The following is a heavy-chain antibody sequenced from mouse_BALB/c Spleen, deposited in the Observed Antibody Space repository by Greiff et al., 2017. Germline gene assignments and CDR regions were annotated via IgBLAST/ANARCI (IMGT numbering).Heavy chain of an antibody. CDR3: ASQGHFPLITTVVATPRAVRDY. J-gene: IGHJ2*01. D-gene: IGHD1-1*01. CDR1: GYSITSDYA. CDR2: ISYSGST. Sequence: EVQLVESGPGLVKPSQSLSLTCTVTGYSITSDYAWNWIRQFPGNKLEWMGYISYSGSTSYNPSLKSRISITRDTSKNQFFLQLNSVTTEDTATYYCASQGHFPLITTVVATPRAVRDYWGQGTTLTDSS. V-gene: IGHV3-2*02.